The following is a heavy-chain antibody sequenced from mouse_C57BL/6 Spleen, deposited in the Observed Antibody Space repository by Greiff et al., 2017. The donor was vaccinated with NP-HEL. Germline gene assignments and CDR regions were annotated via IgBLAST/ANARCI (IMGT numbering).Heavy chain of an antibody. J-gene: IGHJ2*01. D-gene: IGHD3-2*02. Sequence: QVQLQQPGAELVMPGASVKLSCKASGYTFTSYWMHWVKQRPGQGLEWIGELAPSDSYPNSPQPFTFQSTLPVDKSSSTAYMQLSSLTSEDSAVYYCARGGGSYFDYWGQGTTLTVSS. CDR2: LAPSDSYP. CDR3: ARGGGSYFDY. V-gene: IGHV1-69*01. CDR1: GYTFTSYW.